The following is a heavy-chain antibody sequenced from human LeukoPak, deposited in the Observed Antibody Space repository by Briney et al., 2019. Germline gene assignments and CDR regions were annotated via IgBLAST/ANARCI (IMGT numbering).Heavy chain of an antibody. CDR1: GDSISFSTNY. D-gene: IGHD3-22*01. CDR2: VFSNGKT. V-gene: IGHV4-39*01. Sequence: SETLSLTCTVSGDSISFSTNYWAWIRQSPGKGLEWIGSVFSNGKTYYNLSLKSRLSMSLDTSKNQFSLEVHSLIAADTAVYFCARAITMTAVDRWGYFDFWGQGSVVTVSS. J-gene: IGHJ4*02. CDR3: ARAITMTAVDRWGYFDF.